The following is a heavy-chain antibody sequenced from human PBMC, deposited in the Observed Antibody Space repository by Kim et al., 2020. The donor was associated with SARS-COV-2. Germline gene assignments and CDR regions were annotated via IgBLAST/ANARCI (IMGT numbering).Heavy chain of an antibody. Sequence: GGSLRLSCAASGFTFDDYGMSWVRQAPGKGLEWVSGINWNGGSTGYADSVKGRFTISRDNAKNSLYLQMNSLRAEDTALYYCASPAFYSSGWYPLLQWGQGTLVTVSS. V-gene: IGHV3-20*04. J-gene: IGHJ4*02. CDR1: GFTFDDYG. D-gene: IGHD6-19*01. CDR3: ASPAFYSSGWYPLLQ. CDR2: INWNGGST.